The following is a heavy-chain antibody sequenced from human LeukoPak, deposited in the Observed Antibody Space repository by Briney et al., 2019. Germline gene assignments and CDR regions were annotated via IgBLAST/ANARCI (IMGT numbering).Heavy chain of an antibody. Sequence: SETLSLTXTVSGGSISSGSYYWSWIRQPAGKGLEWIGRIYTSGSTNYNPSLKSRVTISVDTSKNQFSLKLSSVTAADTAVYYCARDKTSYYYYYYYMDVWGKGTTVTVSS. CDR2: IYTSGST. D-gene: IGHD2-2*01. J-gene: IGHJ6*03. V-gene: IGHV4-61*02. CDR3: ARDKTSYYYYYYYMDV. CDR1: GGSISSGSYY.